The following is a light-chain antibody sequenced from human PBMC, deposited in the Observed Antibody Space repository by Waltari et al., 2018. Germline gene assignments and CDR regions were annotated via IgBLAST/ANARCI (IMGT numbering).Light chain of an antibody. CDR2: SAS. Sequence: DIQMTQSPSSLSGSVGDRVTITCRASQNISTYSNWYQQKPGKAPKLLISSASSLQSGVPSRFSGSGSGTDFTLTISSLQPEDFATYYCQQSYSSPQTFGQGTKVEIK. CDR3: QQSYSSPQT. CDR1: QNISTY. J-gene: IGKJ1*01. V-gene: IGKV1-39*01.